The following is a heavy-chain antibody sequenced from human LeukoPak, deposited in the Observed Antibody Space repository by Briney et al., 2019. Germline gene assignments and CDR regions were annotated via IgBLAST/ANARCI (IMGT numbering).Heavy chain of an antibody. CDR3: ARQPNIVVVDNWLDP. CDR1: GGSITSSGFY. Sequence: PSDTLSLTCTVSGGSITSSGFYWGWIRQPPGKGLEWIGNIYYGGSAYYNPSLKSRVTISVDTSKNQFSLKLSSVTAADTAVYYCARQPNIVVVDNWLDPWGQGTLVAVSS. V-gene: IGHV4-39*07. D-gene: IGHD2-21*01. J-gene: IGHJ5*02. CDR2: IYYGGSA.